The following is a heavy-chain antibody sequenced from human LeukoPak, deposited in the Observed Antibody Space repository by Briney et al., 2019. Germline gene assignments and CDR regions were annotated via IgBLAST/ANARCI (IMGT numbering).Heavy chain of an antibody. J-gene: IGHJ4*02. D-gene: IGHD1-26*01. CDR2: ISGSGDSI. Sequence: GGSLRLSCAASGFTVSNNYMTWVRQAPGKGLEWVSGISGSGDSIYSADSVKGRFTISRDNSKNTLYLQMNSLRVEDTAVYYCAKNPTGSYLNYFHYWGQGTLVTVSS. CDR3: AKNPTGSYLNYFHY. CDR1: GFTVSNNY. V-gene: IGHV3-23*01.